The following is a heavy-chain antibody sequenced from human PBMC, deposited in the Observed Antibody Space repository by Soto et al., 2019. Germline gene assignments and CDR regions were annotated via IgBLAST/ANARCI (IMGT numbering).Heavy chain of an antibody. Sequence: SETLSLTCTVSGGSISSYYWSWIRQPPGKGLEWIGYIYYSGSTNYNPSLKSRVTISVDTSKNQFSLKLSPVTAADTAVYYCARDYSHYYYDSSGYWFDPWGQGTLVTVS. CDR3: ARDYSHYYYDSSGYWFDP. CDR1: GGSISSYY. V-gene: IGHV4-59*01. D-gene: IGHD3-22*01. CDR2: IYYSGST. J-gene: IGHJ5*02.